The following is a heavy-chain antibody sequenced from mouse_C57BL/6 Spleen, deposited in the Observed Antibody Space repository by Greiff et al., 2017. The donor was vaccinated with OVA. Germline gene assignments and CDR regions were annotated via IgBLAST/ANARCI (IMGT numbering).Heavy chain of an antibody. CDR3: ARSDYYGSSSY. D-gene: IGHD1-1*01. Sequence: VQLKESGAELVRPGTSVKVSCKASGYAFTNYLIEWVKQRPGQGLEWIGVINPGSGGTNYNEKFKGKATLTADKSSSTAYMQLSSLTSEDSAVYFCARSDYYGSSSYWGQGTSVTVSS. CDR2: INPGSGGT. J-gene: IGHJ4*01. V-gene: IGHV1-54*01. CDR1: GYAFTNYL.